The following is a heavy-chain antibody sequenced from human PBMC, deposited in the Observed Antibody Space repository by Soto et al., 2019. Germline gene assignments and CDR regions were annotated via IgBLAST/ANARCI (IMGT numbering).Heavy chain of an antibody. J-gene: IGHJ5*02. Sequence: ASVKVSCKASGYTFTGYYMHWVRQAPGQGLEWMGWINPNSGGTNYAQKFQGWVTMTRDTSISTAYMELSRLRSDDTAVYYCARDVHYYYDSSGSYGWFDPWGQGTLVTVSS. V-gene: IGHV1-2*04. D-gene: IGHD3-22*01. CDR3: ARDVHYYYDSSGSYGWFDP. CDR1: GYTFTGYY. CDR2: INPNSGGT.